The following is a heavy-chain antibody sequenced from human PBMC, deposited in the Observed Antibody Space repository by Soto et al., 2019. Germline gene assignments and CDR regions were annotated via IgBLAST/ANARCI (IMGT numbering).Heavy chain of an antibody. CDR2: VSSGGST. D-gene: IGHD2-15*01. CDR1: GFTFTNYA. J-gene: IGHJ4*02. V-gene: IGHV3-23*01. CDR3: AKRRSAARHFHY. Sequence: GSLRLSCAASGFTFTNYAMGWVRQAPGKGLEWVSVVSSGGSTYYADSVTGRFTVSRDNSKNTLSLQMKSLRAEDTAVYYCAKRRSAARHFHYWGQGALVTVS.